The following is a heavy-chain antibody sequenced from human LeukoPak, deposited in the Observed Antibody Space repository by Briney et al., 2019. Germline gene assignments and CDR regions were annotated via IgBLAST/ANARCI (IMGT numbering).Heavy chain of an antibody. Sequence: ASVKVSCKASGYTFTSYDINWVRQATGQGLEWMGWMNPNSGNTGYAQKFQGRVTMTRNTSISTAYMELSSLRSEDTAVYYCAREGAAAGTENWFDPWGRGTLVTVSS. CDR2: MNPNSGNT. J-gene: IGHJ5*02. D-gene: IGHD6-13*01. CDR3: AREGAAAGTENWFDP. CDR1: GYTFTSYD. V-gene: IGHV1-8*01.